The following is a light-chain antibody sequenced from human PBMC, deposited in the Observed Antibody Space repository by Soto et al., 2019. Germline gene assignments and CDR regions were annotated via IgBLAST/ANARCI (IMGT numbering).Light chain of an antibody. V-gene: IGLV2-14*01. Sequence: QSVLTQPASVSGSPGQPITISCTGTSSDVGSFDSVAWYQHNPGKAPKLMIYDVSNRPSGVSSRFSGSKSGNTASQSISGLQTEDEANYYCSSFTTSSTLVFGTGTKVTVL. CDR3: SSFTTSSTLV. CDR1: SSDVGSFDS. CDR2: DVS. J-gene: IGLJ1*01.